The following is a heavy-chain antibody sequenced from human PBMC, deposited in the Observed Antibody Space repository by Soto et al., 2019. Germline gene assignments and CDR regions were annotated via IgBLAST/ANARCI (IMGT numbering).Heavy chain of an antibody. J-gene: IGHJ4*02. CDR2: MNLDTGGT. CDR3: ARDGNFAFLGYSFAFDF. CDR1: GYRFTAYY. Sequence: QVQLVQSGAEVKKPGASVRVSCEASGYRFTAYYIHWVRQAPGQGLEWMGRMNLDTGGTTYAQKFQGRVTMTRATSISTAYMEVSSLKSDDTAMYYCARDGNFAFLGYSFAFDFWGQGTLVTVSS. D-gene: IGHD5-18*01. V-gene: IGHV1-2*06.